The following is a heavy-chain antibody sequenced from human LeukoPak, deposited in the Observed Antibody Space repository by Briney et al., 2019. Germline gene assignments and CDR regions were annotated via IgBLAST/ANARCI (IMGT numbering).Heavy chain of an antibody. CDR3: ARGGLCLANCFFLPFGY. J-gene: IGHJ4*02. D-gene: IGHD3-16*01. Sequence: GGSLRLSCEASGFTFSDYAMTWVRQIPGKGLEWLAYISTRGDAIYYADSVKGRFTISRDNDKTSVFLQMTSLRAEDSAMYYCARGGLCLANCFFLPFGYWGQGTLVTVSS. V-gene: IGHV3-48*01. CDR1: GFTFSDYA. CDR2: ISTRGDAI.